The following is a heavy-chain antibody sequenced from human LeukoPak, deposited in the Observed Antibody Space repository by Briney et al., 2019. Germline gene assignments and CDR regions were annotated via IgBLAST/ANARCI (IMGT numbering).Heavy chain of an antibody. CDR3: ARGRESYYYYYMDV. J-gene: IGHJ6*03. CDR1: GYSISSGYY. D-gene: IGHD5-24*01. Sequence: SETLSLTCAVSGYSISSGYYWGWIRQPPGKGLEWIGSIYHSGSTYYNPSLKSRVTISVDTSKNQISLKLSSVTAADTAVYYCARGRESYYYYYMDVWGKGTTVTVSS. CDR2: IYHSGST. V-gene: IGHV4-38-2*01.